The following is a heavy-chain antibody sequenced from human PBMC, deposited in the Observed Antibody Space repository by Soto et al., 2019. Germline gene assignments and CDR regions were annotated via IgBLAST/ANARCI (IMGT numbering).Heavy chain of an antibody. J-gene: IGHJ5*02. Sequence: PSETLSLTCSVSGASFSSTPYFWGWIRQPPGKGLEWIASSYYGGMTYYTPSLKSRVTISVDTSKNSFSLNLTSVTAADTAVYFCARLVVVAPVANAWGQGTLVTVSS. CDR2: SYYGGMT. CDR1: GASFSSTPYF. V-gene: IGHV4-39*02. CDR3: ARLVVVAPVANA. D-gene: IGHD2-2*01.